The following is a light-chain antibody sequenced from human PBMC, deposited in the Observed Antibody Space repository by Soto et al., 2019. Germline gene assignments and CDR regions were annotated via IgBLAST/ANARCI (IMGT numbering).Light chain of an antibody. Sequence: DIILSQSPDTLSLSQGERATLSCRASQSVGSNYLAWYQQKPGQAPRLLMYDASGRASGIPDRFSGSGSGTDFTLTISRLEPEDFAVYYCQVYDRSPLFGGGTKVDIK. J-gene: IGKJ4*01. V-gene: IGKV3-20*01. CDR2: DAS. CDR3: QVYDRSPL. CDR1: QSVGSNY.